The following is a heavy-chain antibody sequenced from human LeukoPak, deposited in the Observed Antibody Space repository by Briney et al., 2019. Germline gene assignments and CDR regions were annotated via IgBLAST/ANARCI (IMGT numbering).Heavy chain of an antibody. Sequence: GGSLRLSCAASGFTFSSYSMNWVRQAPGKGLEWVSSISSSSSYIYYADSVKGRFTISRDNAKNSLYLQMNSLRAEDTAVYYCASLSKENWFDPWGQGTLVTVSS. CDR2: ISSSSSYI. CDR1: GFTFSSYS. V-gene: IGHV3-21*01. D-gene: IGHD4-11*01. J-gene: IGHJ5*02. CDR3: ASLSKENWFDP.